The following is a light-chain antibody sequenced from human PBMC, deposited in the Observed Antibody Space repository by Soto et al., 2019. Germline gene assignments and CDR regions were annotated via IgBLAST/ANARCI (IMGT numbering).Light chain of an antibody. CDR3: CSYAGSYTWEV. J-gene: IGLJ2*01. V-gene: IGLV2-11*01. CDR2: DVS. CDR1: SSDVGGYNY. Sequence: QSVLTQPRSVSGSPGQSVTISCTGTSSDVGGYNYVSWYQQHPGKAPKLMIYDVSKRPSGVPDRFSGSKSGNTASLTISGLQAEDEADYYCCSYAGSYTWEVFGGGTKPTVL.